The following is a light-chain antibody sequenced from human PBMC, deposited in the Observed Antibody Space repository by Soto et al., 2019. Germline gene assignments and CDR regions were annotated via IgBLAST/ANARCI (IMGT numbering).Light chain of an antibody. J-gene: IGLJ1*01. CDR3: SSHTSSSTSYV. CDR1: SSDVGGYNY. Sequence: QSALTQPASVSGSPGQSSTISCPGTSSDVGGYNYVSWYQQHPGKAPKLMIYDVSNRPPGVSNRFSGSKSGNTASLTSSGRQAEDESDYYCSSHTSSSTSYVFGTGTKVTVL. V-gene: IGLV2-14*01. CDR2: DVS.